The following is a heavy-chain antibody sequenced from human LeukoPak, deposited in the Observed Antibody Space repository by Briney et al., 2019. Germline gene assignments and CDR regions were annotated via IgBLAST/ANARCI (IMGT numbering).Heavy chain of an antibody. Sequence: GASVKVSCKASGYTFTSYYMHWVRQAPGQGLEWMGIINPSGGSTSYAQKFQGRVTMTRDMSTSTVYMELSRLRSDDTAVFYCARMVVIAAAQYYYYMDVWGKGTTVTVSS. CDR2: INPSGGST. D-gene: IGHD2-15*01. V-gene: IGHV1-46*01. J-gene: IGHJ6*03. CDR1: GYTFTSYY. CDR3: ARMVVIAAAQYYYYMDV.